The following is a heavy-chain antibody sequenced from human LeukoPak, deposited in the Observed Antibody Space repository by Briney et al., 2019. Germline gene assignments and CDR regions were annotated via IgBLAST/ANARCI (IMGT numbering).Heavy chain of an antibody. CDR2: IWYDGSNK. D-gene: IGHD4-23*01. CDR3: ARQAYGGDSPSFDP. CDR1: GFTLSNYG. V-gene: IGHV3-33*01. Sequence: GGSLRLSCTASGFTLSNYGMHWVRQAPGKGLEWVAVIWYDGSNKYYTDSVKGRFTISRDSSKNTLYLEMNSLRAEDTAVYSCARQAYGGDSPSFDPWGQGTLVTVSS. J-gene: IGHJ5*02.